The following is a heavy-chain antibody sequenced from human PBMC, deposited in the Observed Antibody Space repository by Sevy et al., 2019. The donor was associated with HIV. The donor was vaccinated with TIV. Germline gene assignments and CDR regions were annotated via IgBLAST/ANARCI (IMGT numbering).Heavy chain of an antibody. D-gene: IGHD2-15*01. V-gene: IGHV4-34*01. CDR3: ARGWGCSGGSCQGFYYYYMDV. CDR1: GGPFSGYY. CDR2: INHSGST. Sequence: SETLSLTCAVYGGPFSGYYWSWIRQPPGKGLEWIGEINHSGSTNYNPSLKSRVTISVDTSKNQFSLKLSSVTAADTAVYYCARGWGCSGGSCQGFYYYYMDVWGKGTTVTVSS. J-gene: IGHJ6*03.